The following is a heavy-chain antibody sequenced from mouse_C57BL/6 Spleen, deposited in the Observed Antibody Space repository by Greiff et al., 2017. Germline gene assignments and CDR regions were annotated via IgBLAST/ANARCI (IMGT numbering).Heavy chain of an antibody. J-gene: IGHJ2*01. CDR3: ARYKGEYFDY. CDR1: GFTFTDYY. CDR2: IRNKANGYTT. V-gene: IGHV7-3*01. Sequence: EVKLEESGGGLVQPGGSLSLSCAASGFTFTDYYMRWVRQPPGKALEWLGFIRNKANGYTTEYSASVKGRLTISRDTSQSILYLQMNALRAEDSATYYCARYKGEYFDYWGKGTTLTVSS.